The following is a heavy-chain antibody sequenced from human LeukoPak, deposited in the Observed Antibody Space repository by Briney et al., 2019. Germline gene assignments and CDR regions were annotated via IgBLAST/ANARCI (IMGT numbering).Heavy chain of an antibody. D-gene: IGHD5-12*01. Sequence: GGSLRLSCAASGFTFSSYWMSWVRQAPGKGLEWVANIKQDGSEKYYVDSVKGRFTISRDNAKNSLYLQMNSLRAEDTAVYYCAREGWLRSPVYYFDYWGQGTLVTASS. CDR1: GFTFSSYW. CDR2: IKQDGSEK. J-gene: IGHJ4*02. V-gene: IGHV3-7*01. CDR3: AREGWLRSPVYYFDY.